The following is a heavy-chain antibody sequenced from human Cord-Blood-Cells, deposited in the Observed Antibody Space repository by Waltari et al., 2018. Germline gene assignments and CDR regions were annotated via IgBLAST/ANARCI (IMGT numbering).Heavy chain of an antibody. CDR3: AKDRSGSYPHDY. J-gene: IGHJ4*02. Sequence: EVQPLESGGGLVQPGGSLRLSCAASGFTFSSYAMSWVRHAPGKGLEWVSAISGSGGSTYYADSVKGRFTISRDNSKNTLYLQMNSLRAEDTAVYYCAKDRSGSYPHDYWGQGTLVTVSS. V-gene: IGHV3-23*01. CDR2: ISGSGGST. D-gene: IGHD1-26*01. CDR1: GFTFSSYA.